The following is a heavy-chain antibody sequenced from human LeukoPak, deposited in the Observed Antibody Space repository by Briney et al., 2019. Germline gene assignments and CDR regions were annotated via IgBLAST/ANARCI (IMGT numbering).Heavy chain of an antibody. D-gene: IGHD3-10*01. CDR3: ARHRPTTYGSGSYPDY. J-gene: IGHJ4*02. V-gene: IGHV4-34*01. Sequence: PSETLSLTCAVYGGSFSGYYWSWIRQPPGKGLEWIGEINHSGSTNYNPSLKSRVTISVDTSKNQFSLKLSSVTAADTAVYYCARHRPTTYGSGSYPDYWGQGTLVTVSS. CDR1: GGSFSGYY. CDR2: INHSGST.